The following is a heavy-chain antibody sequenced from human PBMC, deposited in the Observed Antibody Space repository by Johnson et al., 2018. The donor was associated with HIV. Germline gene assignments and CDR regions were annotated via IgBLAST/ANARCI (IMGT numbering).Heavy chain of an antibody. Sequence: QVQLVESGGGVVQPEKSLRLSCAASGFTFSSYALHWVRQAPGKGLEWVAVISYDANNKYYADAVKGRFTISRDNSKNTLYLQMNSLRAEDTAVYYCAAWDSSREYAFDIWGQGTMVTVSS. CDR2: ISYDANNK. CDR3: AAWDSSREYAFDI. D-gene: IGHD6-13*01. J-gene: IGHJ3*02. V-gene: IGHV3-30*04. CDR1: GFTFSSYA.